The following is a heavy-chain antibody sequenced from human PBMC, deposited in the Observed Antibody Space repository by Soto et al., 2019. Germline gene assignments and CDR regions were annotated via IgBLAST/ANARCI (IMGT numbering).Heavy chain of an antibody. D-gene: IGHD2-15*01. CDR3: ARGDCVGGSCYSLAGSFYYYMDA. V-gene: IGHV3-74*02. CDR1: GFTFSNYW. CDR2: INSDGSVS. J-gene: IGHJ6*03. Sequence: DVQLVESGGGLVQPGGSLRLSCAASGFTFSNYWMYWVRQAPGKGLEWVSRINSDGSVSSYADSVKGRLTISRDNVKNTLYLQMDSLRAEDTAVYYCARGDCVGGSCYSLAGSFYYYMDAWGKGTTVTVFS.